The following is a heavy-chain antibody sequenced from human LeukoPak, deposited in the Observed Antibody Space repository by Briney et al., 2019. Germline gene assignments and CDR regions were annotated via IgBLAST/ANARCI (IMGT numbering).Heavy chain of an antibody. CDR1: GGSISYYY. D-gene: IGHD1-26*01. CDR2: IYYSGST. J-gene: IGHJ6*03. V-gene: IGHV4-59*01. Sequence: SETLSLTCTVSGGSISYYYWSWIRQPPGKGLEWIGYIYYSGSTTYNPSLKSRVTISVDTSKNQFSLKLSSVTAADTAVYYCARVGGGSYYYYYYMDVWGKGTTVTISS. CDR3: ARVGGGSYYYYYYMDV.